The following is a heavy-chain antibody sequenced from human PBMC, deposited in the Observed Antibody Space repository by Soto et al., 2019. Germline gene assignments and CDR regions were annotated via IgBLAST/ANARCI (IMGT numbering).Heavy chain of an antibody. V-gene: IGHV3-21*01. CDR3: AREDSIIIPAVSDF. CDR2: ISKSDYT. J-gene: IGHJ4*02. D-gene: IGHD2-2*01. CDR1: GFAFNNYG. Sequence: GGSLRLSCTVSGFAFNNYGINWVRQAPGKGLEWVSSISKSDYTYYSDSVTGRFTISRDNAKNSVSLQMNTLRVEDTAVYYCAREDSIIIPAVSDFWGQGTLVTVSS.